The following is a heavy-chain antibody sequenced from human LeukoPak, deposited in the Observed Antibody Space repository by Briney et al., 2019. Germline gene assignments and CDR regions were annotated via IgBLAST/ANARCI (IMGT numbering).Heavy chain of an antibody. CDR3: ARSDGIATAGPFDY. V-gene: IGHV3-23*01. CDR1: GFTFRGAA. J-gene: IGHJ4*02. Sequence: GGSLRLSCAVSGFTFRGAAMTWVRQAPGKGLEWVSLISSSGNNAYYADSVKGRFTISRDNSKNTLSLQMNSLRVEDAAVYYCARSDGIATAGPFDYWGQGTLVTVS. D-gene: IGHD6-13*01. CDR2: ISSSGNNA.